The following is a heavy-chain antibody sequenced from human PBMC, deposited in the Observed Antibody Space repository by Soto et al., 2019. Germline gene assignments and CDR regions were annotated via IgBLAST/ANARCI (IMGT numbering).Heavy chain of an antibody. Sequence: SETLSLTCAVSGGSISSGGYSWSWIRQPPGKGLEWIGSMDYSGTTYYNPSLKSRVTISVDTSKNQFSLNLSSLTAADTAVYYCAAWCGGGGGFNYYGMDVGGKGTRVTVSS. CDR3: AAWCGGGGGFNYYGMDV. D-gene: IGHD2-21*01. CDR1: GGSISSGGYS. J-gene: IGHJ6*04. V-gene: IGHV4-30-2*03. CDR2: MDYSGTT.